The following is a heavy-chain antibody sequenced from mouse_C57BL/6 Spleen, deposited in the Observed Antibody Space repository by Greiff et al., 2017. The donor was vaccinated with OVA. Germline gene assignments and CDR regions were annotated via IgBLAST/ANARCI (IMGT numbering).Heavy chain of an antibody. CDR3: ARDKGSSPLFAY. J-gene: IGHJ3*01. D-gene: IGHD1-1*01. CDR2: ISDGGSYT. CDR1: GFTFSSYA. Sequence: EVHLVESGGGLVKPGGSLKLSCAASGFTFSSYAMSWVRQTPEKRLEWVATISDGGSYTYYPDNVKGRFTISRDNAKNNLYLQMSNLKSEDTAMYYCARDKGSSPLFAYWGQGTLVTVSA. V-gene: IGHV5-4*01.